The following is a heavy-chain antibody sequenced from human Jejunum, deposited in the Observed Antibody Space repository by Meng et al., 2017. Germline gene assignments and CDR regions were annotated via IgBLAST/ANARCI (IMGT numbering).Heavy chain of an antibody. CDR2: IQPSGST. Sequence: VRHRRGGAVLLKPSESLSLTCAVSGLSWRGFYLSGIRQAPGKGLDWIGVIQPSGSTDYNPSLKSRLTISLDTSKNQFSLSLNSATAADTGIYYCTRGTDRAKSGDYWGQGTLVTVSS. CDR3: TRGTDRAKSGDY. V-gene: IGHV4-34*01. CDR1: GLSWRGFY. J-gene: IGHJ4*02. D-gene: IGHD1-14*01.